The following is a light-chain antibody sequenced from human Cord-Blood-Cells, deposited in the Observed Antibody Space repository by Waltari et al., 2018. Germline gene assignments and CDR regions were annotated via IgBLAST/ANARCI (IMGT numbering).Light chain of an antibody. CDR2: AAS. CDR1: QAFSNY. CDR3: QQYDNLPSYT. J-gene: IGKJ2*01. V-gene: IGKV1-33*01. Sequence: DIQMTQSPSSLSASVGDRVTITCQASQAFSNYLNWYQQKPGKAPKLLIYAASNLETGVPSRFSGSGSGTDFTFTISSLQPEDIATYYCQQYDNLPSYTFGQGTKLEIK.